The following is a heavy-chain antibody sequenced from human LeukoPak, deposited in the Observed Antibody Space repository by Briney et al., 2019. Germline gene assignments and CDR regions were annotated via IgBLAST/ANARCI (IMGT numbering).Heavy chain of an antibody. Sequence: ASVKVSCKASGYTFTSYYMHWVRQAPGQGLEWMGRTNPNSGGTNYAQKFQGRVTMTRDTSISTAYMELSGLRSDDTAVYYCAREVAARGSYFDYWGQGTLVTVSS. D-gene: IGHD6-6*01. V-gene: IGHV1-2*06. CDR3: AREVAARGSYFDY. CDR2: TNPNSGGT. CDR1: GYTFTSYY. J-gene: IGHJ4*02.